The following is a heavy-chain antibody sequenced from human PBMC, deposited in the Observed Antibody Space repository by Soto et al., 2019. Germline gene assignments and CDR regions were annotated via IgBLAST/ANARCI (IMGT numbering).Heavy chain of an antibody. Sequence: EVQLLESGGGLVQPGGSLRLSCAASGFTFSSYAMTWVRQAPGKGLEWVSAISGSGGSTYYADSVKGRFTISRDTSKSTLYLQMNSLRAEDTAVYYCARDDSKWAAGTQNDFWGQGTLVTVSS. J-gene: IGHJ4*02. CDR3: ARDDSKWAAGTQNDF. D-gene: IGHD6-13*01. CDR1: GFTFSSYA. CDR2: ISGSGGST. V-gene: IGHV3-23*01.